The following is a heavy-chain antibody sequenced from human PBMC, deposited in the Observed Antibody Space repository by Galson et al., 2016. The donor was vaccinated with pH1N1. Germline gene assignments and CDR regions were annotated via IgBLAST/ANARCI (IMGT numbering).Heavy chain of an antibody. J-gene: IGHJ4*02. CDR3: TRDVPFTSFDY. CDR2: IGDAI. CDR1: GFTFGAHT. D-gene: IGHD3-3*02. Sequence: SLRLSCAASGFTFGAHTMNWVRQAPGKGLEWVASIGDAILYADSVRGRFTFSRDNAKSTLYLQMNSLRAEDTSIYYCTRDVPFTSFDYWGQGTLVTVSS. V-gene: IGHV3-21*06.